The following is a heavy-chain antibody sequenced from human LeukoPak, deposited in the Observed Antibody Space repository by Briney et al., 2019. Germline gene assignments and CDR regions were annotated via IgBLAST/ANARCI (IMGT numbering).Heavy chain of an antibody. CDR2: ISSSSYI. D-gene: IGHD3-9*01. CDR1: GFTFSSYS. CDR3: ARSYLTGYSQGPFDY. Sequence: GGSLRLSCAASGFTFSSYSMNWVRQAPGKGLEWVSSISSSSYIYYADSVKGRFTISRDNAKNSLYLQMNSLRAEDTAVYYCARSYLTGYSQGPFDYWGQGTLVTVSS. J-gene: IGHJ4*02. V-gene: IGHV3-21*01.